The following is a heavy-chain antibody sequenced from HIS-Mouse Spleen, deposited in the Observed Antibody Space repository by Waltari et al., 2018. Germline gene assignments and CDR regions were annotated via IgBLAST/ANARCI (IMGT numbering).Heavy chain of an antibody. Sequence: QVQLVQSGAEVKKPGASVKVSCKASGYTFTSYDINWVRQATGKGLEWLGWMNPNRGNTGDAQKVQGRVTMTRNTSRSTADMELSSLRYEDTAVYYCARGLTGDLDYWGQGTLVTVSS. CDR1: GYTFTSYD. V-gene: IGHV1-8*01. D-gene: IGHD7-27*01. CDR2: MNPNRGNT. CDR3: ARGLTGDLDY. J-gene: IGHJ4*02.